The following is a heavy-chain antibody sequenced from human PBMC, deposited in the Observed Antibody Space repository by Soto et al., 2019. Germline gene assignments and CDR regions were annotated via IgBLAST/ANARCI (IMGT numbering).Heavy chain of an antibody. CDR2: ISAYNGNT. CDR1: GYTFTSYG. Sequence: QVQLVQSGAEVKKPGASVKVSCKASGYTFTSYGISWVRQAPGQVLEWMGWISAYNGNTNYAQKLHCRVTMTTYTSTSPASMELRRLRSDDPAVYYCARKNKRQGAFDIWGQGTMVTVSS. CDR3: ARKNKRQGAFDI. J-gene: IGHJ3*02. V-gene: IGHV1-18*01.